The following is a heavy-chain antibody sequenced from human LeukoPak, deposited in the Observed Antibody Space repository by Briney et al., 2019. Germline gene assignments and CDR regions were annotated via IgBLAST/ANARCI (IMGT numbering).Heavy chain of an antibody. CDR2: ISGSGGDA. V-gene: IGHV3-23*01. CDR3: AVRGGRLDY. CDR1: GLTFSNYA. D-gene: IGHD3-10*02. J-gene: IGHJ4*02. Sequence: GGSLRLSCAASGLTFSNYAMSWVRQAPGKGLEWVSTISGSGGDAYYADSVRGRFTISRDNSRSTLFLQMNSLRAEDTAVYYCAVRGGRLDYWGQGTLVTVSS.